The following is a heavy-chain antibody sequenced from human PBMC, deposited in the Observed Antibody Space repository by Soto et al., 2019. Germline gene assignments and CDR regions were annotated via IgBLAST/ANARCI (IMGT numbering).Heavy chain of an antibody. V-gene: IGHV4-31*03. Sequence: SETLSLTCTVSGGSISSGGYYWSWIRQHPGKGLEWIGYIYYSGSTYYNPSLKSRVTISVDTSKNQFSLKLSSVTAAVTAVYYCARVPSIAAAVPTGYFDYWGQGTLVTVSS. CDR1: GGSISSGGYY. CDR2: IYYSGST. D-gene: IGHD6-13*01. CDR3: ARVPSIAAAVPTGYFDY. J-gene: IGHJ4*02.